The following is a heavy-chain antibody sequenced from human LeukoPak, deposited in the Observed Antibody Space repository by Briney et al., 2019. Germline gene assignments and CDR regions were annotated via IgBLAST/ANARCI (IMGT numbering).Heavy chain of an antibody. J-gene: IGHJ4*02. CDR3: AKALIDGSGSYYSPLDY. Sequence: PWGSLRLSCAASGFTFSSYSMNWVRQAPGKGLEWVSYISSSYSTTYYADSVKGRFTISRDNSKNTLYLQMNSLRAEDTAVYYCAKALIDGSGSYYSPLDYWGQGTLVTVSS. D-gene: IGHD3-10*01. CDR1: GFTFSSYS. CDR2: ISSSYSTT. V-gene: IGHV3-48*01.